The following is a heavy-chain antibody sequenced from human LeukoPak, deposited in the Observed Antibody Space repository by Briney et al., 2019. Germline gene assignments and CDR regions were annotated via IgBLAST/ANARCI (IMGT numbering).Heavy chain of an antibody. V-gene: IGHV3-21*01. CDR3: AKLRELRDYFDY. CDR1: GFTFSSYS. J-gene: IGHJ4*02. D-gene: IGHD1-26*01. Sequence: MSGGSLRLSSAASGFTFSSYSMNWVRQAPGKGLEWVSSISSGSSYIYYADSVKGRFTISRDNSKNTLYLQMNSLRAEDTAVYYCAKLRELRDYFDYWGQGTLVTVSS. CDR2: ISSGSSYI.